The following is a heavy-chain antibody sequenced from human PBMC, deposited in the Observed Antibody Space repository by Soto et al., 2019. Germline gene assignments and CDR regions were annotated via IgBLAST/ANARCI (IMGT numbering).Heavy chain of an antibody. CDR3: AREHLYCSSTTNTQCYFDY. D-gene: IGHD2-2*01. J-gene: IGHJ4*02. CDR2: IWYDGSNK. V-gene: IGHV3-33*01. CDR1: GFTFSSYG. Sequence: QVQLVESGGGVVQPGRSLRLSCAASGFTFSSYGMHWVRQAPGKGLEWVAVIWYDGSNKYYADSVKGRFTISRDNSKNTLYLQMNSLRAEDTAVYYCAREHLYCSSTTNTQCYFDYWGQGTLVTVSS.